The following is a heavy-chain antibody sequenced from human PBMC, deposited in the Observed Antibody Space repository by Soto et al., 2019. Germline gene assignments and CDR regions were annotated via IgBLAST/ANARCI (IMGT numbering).Heavy chain of an antibody. V-gene: IGHV3-23*01. D-gene: IGHD5-18*01. CDR3: AKIPPGYSYGYFYFDY. Sequence: EVQLLESGGGLVQPGGSLRLSCAASGFTFSSYAMSWVRQAPGKGLEWVSAISGSGGSTYYADSVKGRFTISRDNSKNTLDLQINSLRAEDTAVYYCAKIPPGYSYGYFYFDYWGQGTLVTVSS. CDR2: ISGSGGST. CDR1: GFTFSSYA. J-gene: IGHJ4*02.